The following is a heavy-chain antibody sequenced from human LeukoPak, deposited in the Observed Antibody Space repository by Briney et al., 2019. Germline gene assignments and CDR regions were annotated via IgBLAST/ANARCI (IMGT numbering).Heavy chain of an antibody. Sequence: GGSLRLSCAASGFTFSNAWMSWVRQAPGKGLEWVGRIKSKTDGGTTDYAAPVKGRFTISRDDSKNTLYLQMNSLRAEDTAVYYCAKDAYDSSGYYFDYWGQGTLVTVSS. CDR1: GFTFSNAW. D-gene: IGHD3-22*01. CDR3: AKDAYDSSGYYFDY. J-gene: IGHJ4*02. V-gene: IGHV3-15*01. CDR2: IKSKTDGGTT.